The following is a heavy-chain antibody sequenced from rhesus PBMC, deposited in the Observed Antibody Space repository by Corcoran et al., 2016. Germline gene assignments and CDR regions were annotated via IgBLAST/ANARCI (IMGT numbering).Heavy chain of an antibody. V-gene: IGHV4S2*01. Sequence: QVQLQESGPGLGKPSETLPLTCAVSGASISSTYWSWIRQAPGQGLEWIGRIYSGGGSTYYNPSLTSRVTISIDTSKNQFSLKRGSGTAADTAVYYCAGMNSGSWSYYFDYWGQGVLVTVSS. CDR2: IYSGGGST. J-gene: IGHJ4*01. D-gene: IGHD6-25*01. CDR1: GASISSTY. CDR3: AGMNSGSWSYYFDY.